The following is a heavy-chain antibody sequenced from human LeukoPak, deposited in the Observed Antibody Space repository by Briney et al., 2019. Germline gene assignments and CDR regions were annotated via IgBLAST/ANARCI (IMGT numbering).Heavy chain of an antibody. CDR2: MNPNSGNT. D-gene: IGHD3-16*01. CDR1: GYTFTSYD. J-gene: IGHJ5*02. Sequence: GASVKVSCKASGYTFTSYDINWVRQATGQGLEWMGWMNPNSGNTGYAQKFQGRVTMTRNTSISTAYMELSSLRSEDTAVYYCARGWTDVRFIRYNWFDHWGQGTLVTVSS. V-gene: IGHV1-8*01. CDR3: ARGWTDVRFIRYNWFDH.